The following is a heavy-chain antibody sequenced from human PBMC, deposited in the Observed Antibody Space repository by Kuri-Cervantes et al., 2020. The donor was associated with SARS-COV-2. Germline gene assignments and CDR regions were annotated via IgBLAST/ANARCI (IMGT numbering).Heavy chain of an antibody. Sequence: GESLKISCAASGFIVISNSMSWVRQAPGKGLEWVSVIYSGGGTHYADSVKGRFTISRDDSKNTLYLQMNSLRDEDTAVYYCASDTSSWSSDYYDMDVWGQGTTVTDSS. D-gene: IGHD2-2*01. CDR3: ASDTSSWSSDYYDMDV. V-gene: IGHV3-53*01. J-gene: IGHJ6*01. CDR2: IYSGGGT. CDR1: GFIVISNS.